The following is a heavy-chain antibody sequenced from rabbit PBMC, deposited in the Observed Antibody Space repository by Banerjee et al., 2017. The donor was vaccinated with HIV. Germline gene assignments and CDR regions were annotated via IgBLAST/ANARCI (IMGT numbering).Heavy chain of an antibody. CDR2: IVTDSSGST. J-gene: IGHJ4*01. CDR3: ARNYWTYGNNDYWDL. D-gene: IGHD8-1*01. CDR1: GFSFSSGYD. V-gene: IGHV1S40*01. Sequence: QSLEESGGDLVKPGASLTLTCTASGFSFSSGYDMSWVRQAPGKGLEWIAYIVTDSSGSTYYASWAKGRFTISKTSSTTVTLQMTSLTAADTATYFCARNYWTYGNNDYWDLWGPGTLVTVS.